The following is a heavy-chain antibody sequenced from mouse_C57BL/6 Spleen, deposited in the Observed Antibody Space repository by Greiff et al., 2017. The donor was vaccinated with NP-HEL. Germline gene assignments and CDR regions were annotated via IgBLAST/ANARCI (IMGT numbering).Heavy chain of an antibody. CDR2: IDPSDSYT. CDR1: GYTFTSYW. J-gene: IGHJ4*01. V-gene: IGHV1-69*01. D-gene: IGHD2-3*01. CDR3: AIYDEGYAMDY. Sequence: QVQLQQPGAELVMPGASVKLSCKASGYTFTSYWMHWVKQRPGQGLEWIGEIDPSDSYTNYNQKFKGKSTLTVDKSSSTAYMQLSSLTSEDSAVYYCAIYDEGYAMDYWGQGTSVTVSS.